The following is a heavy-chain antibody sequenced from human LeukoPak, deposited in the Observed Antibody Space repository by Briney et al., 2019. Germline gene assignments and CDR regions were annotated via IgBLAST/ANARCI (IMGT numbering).Heavy chain of an antibody. CDR3: ASQDEYSSSWYVFNY. CDR2: IYYSGST. Sequence: SETLSLTCTVSGGSISSGGYYWSWIRQHPGKGLEWIGYIYYSGSTYYNPSLKSRVTISVDTSKNQFSLKLSSVTAADTAVYYCASQDEYSSSWYVFNYWGQGTLVTVSS. J-gene: IGHJ4*02. CDR1: GGSISSGGYY. D-gene: IGHD6-13*01. V-gene: IGHV4-31*03.